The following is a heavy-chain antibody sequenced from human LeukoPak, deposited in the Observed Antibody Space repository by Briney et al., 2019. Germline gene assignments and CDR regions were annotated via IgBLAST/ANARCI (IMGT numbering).Heavy chain of an antibody. D-gene: IGHD1-26*01. CDR3: ARSLGYSGSYTPWFDP. CDR1: GFTFSSYG. V-gene: IGHV3-20*01. CDR2: INWNGGST. J-gene: IGHJ5*02. Sequence: PGGSLRLSCAASGFTFSSYGMHWVRQAPGKGLEWVSGINWNGGSTGYADSVKGRFTISRDNAKNSLYLQMNSLRAEDTALYHCARSLGYSGSYTPWFDPWGQGTLVTVSP.